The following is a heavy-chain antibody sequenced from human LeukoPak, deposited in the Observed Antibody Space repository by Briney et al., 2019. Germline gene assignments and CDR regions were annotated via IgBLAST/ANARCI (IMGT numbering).Heavy chain of an antibody. D-gene: IGHD3-10*01. CDR3: ARDGDYYGSGSYSPAVFDY. V-gene: IGHV3-33*01. J-gene: IGHJ4*02. CDR2: IWYDGSNK. CDR1: GFTFSSYG. Sequence: PGRSLRPSCAASGFTFSSYGMHWVRQAPGKGLEWVAVIWYDGSNKYYADSVKGRFTISRDNSKNTLYLQMNSLRAEDTAVYYCARDGDYYGSGSYSPAVFDYWGQGTLVTVSS.